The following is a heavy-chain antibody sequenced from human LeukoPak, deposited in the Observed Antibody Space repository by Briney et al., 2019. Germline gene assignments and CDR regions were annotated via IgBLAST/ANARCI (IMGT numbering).Heavy chain of an antibody. V-gene: IGHV1-69*04. CDR3: ARDRRSGSYYVAGDY. J-gene: IGHJ4*02. Sequence: ASVKVSCKASGGTFSSYAISWVRQTPGQGLEWVGRIIPILGIANYAQKFQGRVTITADKSTSTAYMELSSLRSEDTAVYYCARDRRSGSYYVAGDYWGQGTLVTVSS. D-gene: IGHD1-26*01. CDR2: IIPILGIA. CDR1: GGTFSSYA.